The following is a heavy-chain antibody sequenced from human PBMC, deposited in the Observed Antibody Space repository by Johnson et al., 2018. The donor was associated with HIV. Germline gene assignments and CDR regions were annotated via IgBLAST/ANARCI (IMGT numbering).Heavy chain of an antibody. V-gene: IGHV3-30-3*01. CDR2: ISYDGGNK. CDR3: ARISQHHNADAFDI. Sequence: QVQLVESGGGVVQPGGSLRLSCAASGFTVSSNYMSWVRQAPGKGLEWVAVISYDGGNKYYADSVKGRFTISRDNSKNTLYLQMNSLRAEDTAVYYCARISQHHNADAFDIWGQGTMVTVS. D-gene: IGHD1-1*01. J-gene: IGHJ3*02. CDR1: GFTVSSNY.